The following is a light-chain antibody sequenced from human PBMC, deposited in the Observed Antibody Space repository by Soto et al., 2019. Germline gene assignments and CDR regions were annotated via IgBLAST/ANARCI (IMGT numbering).Light chain of an antibody. V-gene: IGKV4-1*01. CDR3: QQYYSTPQP. J-gene: IGKJ4*01. CDR1: QSVLYSSNNKNY. Sequence: DIVMTQSPDSLAVSLGERATINCKSSQSVLYSSNNKNYLAWYQQKPGQPPKLLIYWASTRESGVPDRFSGSGSGTDFTHTISSLQAEDVSVYYCQQYYSTPQPFGGGTKVEIK. CDR2: WAS.